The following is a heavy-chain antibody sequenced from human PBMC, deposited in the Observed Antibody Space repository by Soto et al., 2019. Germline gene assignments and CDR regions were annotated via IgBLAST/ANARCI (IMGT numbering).Heavy chain of an antibody. CDR1: GFTFSSYG. V-gene: IGHV3-30*18. D-gene: IGHD6-13*01. J-gene: IGHJ6*02. CDR2: ISYDGSNK. Sequence: QVQLVESGGGVVQPGRSLRLSCAASGFTFSSYGMNWVRQAPGKGLEWVAVISYDGSNKYYADSVKGRFTISRDSSKNMLDLQPNSLSAEDTGGYYCAKEDSSSWHYYYGMDVWGQGTTVTVSS. CDR3: AKEDSSSWHYYYGMDV.